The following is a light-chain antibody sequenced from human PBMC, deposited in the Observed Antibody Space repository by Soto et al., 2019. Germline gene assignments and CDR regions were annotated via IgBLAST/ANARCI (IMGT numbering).Light chain of an antibody. J-gene: IGKJ1*01. CDR1: QSVSGN. V-gene: IGKV3D-15*01. Sequence: EIVMTQSPATLSVSPGERATLSCRASQSVSGNLAWYQQKPGQAHRLLIYGASTRGTGIPARFSGSGSGTEFTLTISSLESEDFAVYYCQQYNNLPPTFGQGTKVETK. CDR3: QQYNNLPPT. CDR2: GAS.